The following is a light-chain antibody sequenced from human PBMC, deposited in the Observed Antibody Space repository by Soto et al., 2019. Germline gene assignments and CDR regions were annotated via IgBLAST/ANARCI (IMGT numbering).Light chain of an antibody. CDR3: QQYDSSPRT. V-gene: IGKV3-20*01. J-gene: IGKJ1*01. Sequence: EIVLTQTPGTLSLSPGDRATLSCRASQSVNNKYLAWYQQKPGQAPRLLIYLGSTRASGIPDRFSGSGSGTDFTLTIRRLEPEDFAVSYCQQYDSSPRTFGQGTKVDFK. CDR1: QSVNNKY. CDR2: LGS.